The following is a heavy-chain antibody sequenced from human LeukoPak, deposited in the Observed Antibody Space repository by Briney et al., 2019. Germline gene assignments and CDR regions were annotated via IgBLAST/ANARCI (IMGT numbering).Heavy chain of an antibody. Sequence: SETLSLTCTISGGSINSHYWSWVRQPPGKGLVWIGYISYSGNTNYNPSLKSRVTISMHTSKNQLSLKLNSVTATDTAVYYCASSGQCTNGLCRDVGYMDVWGKGTTVTVSS. CDR1: GGSINSHY. J-gene: IGHJ6*03. CDR2: ISYSGNT. V-gene: IGHV4-59*11. D-gene: IGHD2-8*01. CDR3: ASSGQCTNGLCRDVGYMDV.